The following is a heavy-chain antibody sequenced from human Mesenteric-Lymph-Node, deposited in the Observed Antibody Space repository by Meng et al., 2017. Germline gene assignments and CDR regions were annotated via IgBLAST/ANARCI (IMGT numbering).Heavy chain of an antibody. CDR2: IVGSGSPT. D-gene: IGHD3-10*01. CDR1: GFTFISYA. Sequence: QRGEPGGGFVKPGGSFRLSCVASGFTFISYAMHWVRQAPGKGLEWVSAIVGSGSPTYYADSVKGRFTISRDNSKNTVYLQMNSLRAEDTAVYYCATSRGYFDYLGQGTLVTVSS. J-gene: IGHJ4*02. V-gene: IGHV3-23*04. CDR3: ATSRGYFDY.